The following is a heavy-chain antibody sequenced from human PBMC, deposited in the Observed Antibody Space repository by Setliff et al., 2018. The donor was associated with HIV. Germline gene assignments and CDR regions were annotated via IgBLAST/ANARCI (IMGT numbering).Heavy chain of an antibody. Sequence: GGSLRLSCAASGFSFSKYTMKWVRQAPGKGLEWVSSISASLSYIRYVDSVKGRFTISRDNAKNSLYLHMNGLRADDTAVYYCARLDYYDSNQLDYWGQGTLVTVSS. D-gene: IGHD3-22*01. CDR2: ISASLSYI. J-gene: IGHJ4*02. CDR1: GFSFSKYT. V-gene: IGHV3-21*04. CDR3: ARLDYYDSNQLDY.